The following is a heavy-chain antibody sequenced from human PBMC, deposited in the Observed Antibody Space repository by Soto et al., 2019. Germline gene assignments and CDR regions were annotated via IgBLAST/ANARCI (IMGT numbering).Heavy chain of an antibody. CDR2: IYYSGST. CDR1: GGSISSGDYY. Sequence: ASETLCLTCTVSGGSISSGDYYWSWIRQPPGKGLEWIGYIYYSGSTYYNPSLKSRVTISVDTSKNQFSLKLSSVTAADTAVCYCARLLSWSYRPYCYVMAFSGQGTTDIVSS. J-gene: IGHJ6*02. D-gene: IGHD3-16*02. CDR3: ARLLSWSYRPYCYVMAF. V-gene: IGHV4-30-4*01.